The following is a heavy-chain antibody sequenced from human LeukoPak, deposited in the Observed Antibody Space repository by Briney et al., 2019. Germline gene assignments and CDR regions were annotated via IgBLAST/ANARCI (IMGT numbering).Heavy chain of an antibody. CDR1: GFTFSSDG. D-gene: IGHD6-13*01. Sequence: GGSLRLSCAASGFTFSSDGMHWVRQAPGKGLEGGAVISYDGSNKYYADSAKGRFTISRDNYKNTLYLQMNSLRAEDTAVYYCAKRVTGIAADDYWGQGTLVTVSS. V-gene: IGHV3-30*18. CDR3: AKRVTGIAADDY. CDR2: ISYDGSNK. J-gene: IGHJ4*02.